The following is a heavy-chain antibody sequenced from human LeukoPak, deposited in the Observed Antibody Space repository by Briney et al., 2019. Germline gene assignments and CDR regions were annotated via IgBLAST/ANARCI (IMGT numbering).Heavy chain of an antibody. CDR2: ISGSGGGT. CDR1: GFTFSGYA. D-gene: IGHD1-1*01. J-gene: IGHJ5*02. Sequence: PGGSLRLSCAASGFTFSGYAMTWVRQAPGKGLEWVSTISGSGGGTYYADSVKGRFTISRDNSKNTLYLQMNSLRAEDTAVYYCAKKSGNPSGWFDPWGQGTLVTVSS. CDR3: AKKSGNPSGWFDP. V-gene: IGHV3-23*01.